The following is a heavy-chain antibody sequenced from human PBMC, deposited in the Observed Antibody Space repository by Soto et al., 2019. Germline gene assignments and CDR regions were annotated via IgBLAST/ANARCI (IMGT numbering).Heavy chain of an antibody. CDR1: GYTFTSYD. J-gene: IGHJ5*02. V-gene: IGHV1-8*01. CDR3: ARMYRGGPVHNWFDP. Sequence: ASVKVSCKASGYTFTSYDINWGRQATGQGLEWMGWMNPNSGNTGYAQKFQGRVTMTRNTSISTAYMELSSLRSEDTAVYYCARMYRGGPVHNWFDPWGQGTLVPVSS. D-gene: IGHD1-26*01. CDR2: MNPNSGNT.